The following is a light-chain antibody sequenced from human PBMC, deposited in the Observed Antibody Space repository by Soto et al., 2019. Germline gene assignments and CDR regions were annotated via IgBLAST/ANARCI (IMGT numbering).Light chain of an antibody. CDR2: DDT. CDR3: CLYVGGRTYV. V-gene: IGLV2-23*01. J-gene: IGLJ1*01. Sequence: QSALTQPASVSGSPGQSITISCTGTVGLVSWYQQHPGKVPKLIIYDDTKRPSGVSSRFSGSKSGNTASLTISGLQTEDEADYYCCLYVGGRTYVFGTGTKGTVL. CDR1: VGL.